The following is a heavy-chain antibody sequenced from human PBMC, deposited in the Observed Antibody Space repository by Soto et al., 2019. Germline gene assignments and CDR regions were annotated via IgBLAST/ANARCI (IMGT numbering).Heavy chain of an antibody. J-gene: IGHJ6*03. CDR2: ISGSGGST. CDR3: AKDGTTVTTWGYYYYMDV. D-gene: IGHD4-17*01. Sequence: GGSLRLSWAASGFTFSGYAMSWVRQAPGKGLEWVSAISGSGGSTYYADSVKGRFTISRDNSKNTLYLQMNSLRAEDTAVYYCAKDGTTVTTWGYYYYMDVWGKGTTVTVS. CDR1: GFTFSGYA. V-gene: IGHV3-23*01.